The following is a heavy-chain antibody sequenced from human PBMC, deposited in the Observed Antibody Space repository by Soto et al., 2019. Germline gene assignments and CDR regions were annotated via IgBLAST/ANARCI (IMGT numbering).Heavy chain of an antibody. CDR3: ARAGDSSGPVALGY. V-gene: IGHV4-30-2*01. J-gene: IGHJ4*02. CDR1: GGSISSGGSS. Sequence: PSETLSLTCAVSGGSISSGGSSWSWIRQPPGKGLEWIGYIYHSGSTYYNPSLKSRVTISVGRSKNQFSLKLSSVTAADTAVYYCARAGDSSGPVALGYWGQGTLVTVSS. CDR2: IYHSGST. D-gene: IGHD3-22*01.